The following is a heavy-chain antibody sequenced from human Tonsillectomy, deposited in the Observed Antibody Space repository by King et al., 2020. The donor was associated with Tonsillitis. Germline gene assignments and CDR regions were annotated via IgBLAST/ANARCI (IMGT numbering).Heavy chain of an antibody. CDR3: ARSVTHSYYYSSMDV. Sequence: VQLVESGAEVKKPGSSVKVSCTASGGTFSSYAISWVRQAPGQGLEWMGGIIPIFGTSDFVQKFQDRVTITADESTSTAYMELSSLRSEDTAVYYCARSVTHSYYYSSMDVWGQGTTVTVSS. CDR2: IIPIFGTS. CDR1: GGTFSSYA. V-gene: IGHV1-69*01. J-gene: IGHJ6*03. D-gene: IGHD3-10*01.